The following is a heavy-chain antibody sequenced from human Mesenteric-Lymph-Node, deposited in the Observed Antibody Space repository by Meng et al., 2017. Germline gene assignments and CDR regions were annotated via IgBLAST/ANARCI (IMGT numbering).Heavy chain of an antibody. CDR1: GFTFSSYA. J-gene: IGHJ4*02. CDR3: ARVKGIAVAGVPDY. V-gene: IGHV3-30*04. D-gene: IGHD6-19*01. Sequence: GESLKISCAASGFTFSSYAMHWVRQAPGKGLEWVAVISYDGSNKYYADSVKGRFTISRDNSKNTLYLQMNSLRAEDTAVYYCARVKGIAVAGVPDYWGQGTLVTVSS. CDR2: ISYDGSNK.